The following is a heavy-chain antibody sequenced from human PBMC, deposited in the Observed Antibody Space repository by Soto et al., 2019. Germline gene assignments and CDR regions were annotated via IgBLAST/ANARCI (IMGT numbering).Heavy chain of an antibody. CDR2: IGTTGDT. J-gene: IGHJ4*02. CDR1: GFTFSSYD. Sequence: XGSRRLSCSAAGFTFSSYDMHWVRQGTGKGLEWVSAIGTTGDTYYAGSVKGRFTISRENAKNSLYLQMNSLRAGDTAIYFCARAIGPTLFDYWGQGPLVTVSS. CDR3: ARAIGPTLFDY. V-gene: IGHV3-13*04. D-gene: IGHD3-22*01.